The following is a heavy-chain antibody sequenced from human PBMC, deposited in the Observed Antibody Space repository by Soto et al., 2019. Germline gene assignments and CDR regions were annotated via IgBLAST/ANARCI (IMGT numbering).Heavy chain of an antibody. CDR1: GFTFSSYG. CDR3: ARDESKGTSPYYMDV. J-gene: IGHJ6*03. D-gene: IGHD2-2*01. Sequence: GGSLRLSCAASGFTFSSYGMHWVRQAPGKGLEWVAVIWYDGSNKYYADSVKGRFTISRDNSKNTLYLQMNSLRAEDTAVYYCARDESKGTSPYYMDVWGKGTTVTVSS. V-gene: IGHV3-33*01. CDR2: IWYDGSNK.